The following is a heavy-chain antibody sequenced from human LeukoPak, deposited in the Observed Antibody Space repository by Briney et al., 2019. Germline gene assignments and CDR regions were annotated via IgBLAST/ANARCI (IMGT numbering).Heavy chain of an antibody. Sequence: PSETLSLTCSLSGGPISGSSYFWGWIRQPPGKGLECIGTISYSGSTSFNPSLRSRVTISVDTSRNEFSLKLNSVTAADTAVYYCARVTMKVVATYEYEAYFDSWGQGILVTASS. CDR3: ARVTMKVVATYEYEAYFDS. CDR1: GGPISGSSYF. D-gene: IGHD3-22*01. V-gene: IGHV4-39*02. CDR2: ISYSGST. J-gene: IGHJ4*02.